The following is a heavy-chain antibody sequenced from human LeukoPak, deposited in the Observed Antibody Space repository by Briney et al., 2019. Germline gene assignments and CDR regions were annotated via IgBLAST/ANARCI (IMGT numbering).Heavy chain of an antibody. J-gene: IGHJ4*02. CDR2: IYYSGST. D-gene: IGHD6-13*01. Sequence: SETLSLTCTVSGGSISSSSYYWGWIRQPPGKGLEWIGSIYYSGSTYYNPSLKSRVTISVDTSKNQFSLKLSSVTAADTAVYYCAQGPQQLRYPFDYWGQGTLVTVSS. V-gene: IGHV4-39*01. CDR3: AQGPQQLRYPFDY. CDR1: GGSISSSSYY.